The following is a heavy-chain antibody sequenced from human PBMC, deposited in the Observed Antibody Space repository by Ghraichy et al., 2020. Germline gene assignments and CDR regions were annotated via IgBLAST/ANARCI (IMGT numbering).Heavy chain of an antibody. CDR1: GGSISSSSYY. J-gene: IGHJ6*02. Sequence: SQTLSLTCTVSGGSISSSSYYWGWIRQPPGKGLEWIGSIYYSGSTYYNPSLKSRVTISVDTSKNQFSLKLSSVTAADTAVYYCARGDALVVPAASQLLYYYYGMDVWGQGTTVTVSS. CDR2: IYYSGST. V-gene: IGHV4-39*01. CDR3: ARGDALVVPAASQLLYYYYGMDV. D-gene: IGHD2-2*01.